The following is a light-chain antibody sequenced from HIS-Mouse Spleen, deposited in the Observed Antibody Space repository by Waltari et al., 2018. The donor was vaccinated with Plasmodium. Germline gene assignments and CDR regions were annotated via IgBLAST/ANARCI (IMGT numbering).Light chain of an antibody. CDR3: QQYNNWSFT. J-gene: IGKJ3*01. CDR1: QSVSSN. CDR2: GAS. V-gene: IGKV3-15*01. Sequence: EIVMTQSPATLSVSPGVRATLSCRASQSVSSNLAWYQQKPGHAPRLLSYGASTMDTVMPARFSGSGSGTEFTLTISSLQSEDFAVYYCQQYNNWSFTFGPGTKVDIK.